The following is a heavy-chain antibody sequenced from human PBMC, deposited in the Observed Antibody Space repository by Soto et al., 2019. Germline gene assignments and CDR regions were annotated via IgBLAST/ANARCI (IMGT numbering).Heavy chain of an antibody. D-gene: IGHD3-10*01. CDR1: GGTFSSYT. Sequence: SVKVSCKASGGTFSSYTISWVRQAPGQGLEWMGRIIPILGIANYAQKFQGRVTITADKSTSTAYMELSSLRSEDTAVYYCARSDYYGSGSYTGPRDYWGQGTLVTVSS. J-gene: IGHJ4*02. V-gene: IGHV1-69*02. CDR2: IIPILGIA. CDR3: ARSDYYGSGSYTGPRDY.